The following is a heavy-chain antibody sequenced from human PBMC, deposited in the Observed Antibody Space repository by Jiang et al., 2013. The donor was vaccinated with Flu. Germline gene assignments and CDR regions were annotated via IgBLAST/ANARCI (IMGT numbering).Heavy chain of an antibody. D-gene: IGHD2/OR15-2a*01. V-gene: IGHV5-51*01. J-gene: IGHJ3*02. CDR3: ARRKNSRGAFDI. CDR2: IYPGDSDT. Sequence: IYPGDSDTTIQARPSQGQVTISADKSISTAYLQWSSLKASDTAMYYCARRKNSRGAFDIWGQGTMVTVSS.